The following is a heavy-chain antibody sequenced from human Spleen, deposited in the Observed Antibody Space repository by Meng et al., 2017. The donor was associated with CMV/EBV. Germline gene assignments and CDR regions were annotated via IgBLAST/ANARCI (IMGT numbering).Heavy chain of an antibody. CDR3: ARAPYYFGI. V-gene: IGHV3-74*01. J-gene: IGHJ4*02. D-gene: IGHD3-10*01. CDR2: INSDGSST. CDR1: GFIFSSYD. Sequence: GGSLRLSCAASGFIFSSYDMTWVRQAPGKGLMWVSRINSDGSSTSYADSVKGRVTISRDNAKNTLYLQMNSLRAEDTAVYYCARAPYYFGIWGQGTLVTVSS.